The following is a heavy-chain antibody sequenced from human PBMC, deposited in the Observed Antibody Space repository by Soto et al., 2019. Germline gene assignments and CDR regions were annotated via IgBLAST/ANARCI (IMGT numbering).Heavy chain of an antibody. CDR2: IYATGTT. D-gene: IGHD1-1*01. J-gene: IGHJ5*02. V-gene: IGHV4-4*07. Sequence: LSLTCTVSGASISGFYWSWIRKSAGKGLEWTGRIYATGTTDYNPTLKSRVMMSVDTSKKQFSLKLRSVTAADTAVYYCVRDGTKTLRDWFDLCGQGMSVTVSS. CDR1: GASISGFY. CDR3: VRDGTKTLRDWFDL.